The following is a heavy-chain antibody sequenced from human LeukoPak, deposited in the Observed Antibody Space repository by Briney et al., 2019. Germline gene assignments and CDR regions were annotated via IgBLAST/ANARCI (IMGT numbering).Heavy chain of an antibody. D-gene: IGHD3-10*01. Sequence: ASVKVSCKASGDTFTSYGILWVRQAPGQGLEWMGWISAYNGNTKYAQKLQGRVTITTDTSTSIAHMELRSLRSDDTAVYYCARITMVRGVIFDWYFDLWGRGTLVTVSS. CDR1: GDTFTSYG. J-gene: IGHJ2*01. V-gene: IGHV1-18*01. CDR2: ISAYNGNT. CDR3: ARITMVRGVIFDWYFDL.